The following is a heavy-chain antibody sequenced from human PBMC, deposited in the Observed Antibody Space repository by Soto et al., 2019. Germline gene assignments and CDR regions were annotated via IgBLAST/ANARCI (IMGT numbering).Heavy chain of an antibody. CDR2: IYPGDSDS. D-gene: IGHD1-26*01. CDR1: GYSFITYW. CDR3: ARLVGATTSGFDY. Sequence: PGESLKISCTASGYSFITYWIGWVRQMPGKGLEWLGVIYPGDSDSRYNPSFQGLVTISADKSVSTAYLQWSSLRASDTAMYYCARLVGATTSGFDYWGQGTLVTVSS. J-gene: IGHJ4*02. V-gene: IGHV5-51*01.